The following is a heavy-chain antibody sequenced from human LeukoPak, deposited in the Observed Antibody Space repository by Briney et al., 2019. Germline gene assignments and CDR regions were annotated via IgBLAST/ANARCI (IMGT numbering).Heavy chain of an antibody. D-gene: IGHD4-23*01. Sequence: PSETLSLTCTVSGGSISGYYWSWIRQPAGKGLEWIGRIYTSGSTNYNPSLKSRVTMSVDTSKNQFSLKLSSVTAADTAVYYCARDKEEYGGNTGFDYWGQGTLVTVSS. CDR2: IYTSGST. J-gene: IGHJ4*02. V-gene: IGHV4-4*07. CDR3: ARDKEEYGGNTGFDY. CDR1: GGSISGYY.